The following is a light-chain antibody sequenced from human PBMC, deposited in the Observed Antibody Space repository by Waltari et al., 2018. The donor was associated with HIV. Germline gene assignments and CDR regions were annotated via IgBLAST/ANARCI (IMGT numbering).Light chain of an antibody. Sequence: QSALTQPASVSGSPGQSVTISCTGTSSDIGGHAFVSWYQRHPGKAPKLLIYDVNLRPSGVAVRVSASRSGNTASLTISGLQADDEADYFCSSYSSTSSYVFGAGTSVIVL. J-gene: IGLJ1*01. CDR1: SSDIGGHAF. CDR2: DVN. CDR3: SSYSSTSSYV. V-gene: IGLV2-14*03.